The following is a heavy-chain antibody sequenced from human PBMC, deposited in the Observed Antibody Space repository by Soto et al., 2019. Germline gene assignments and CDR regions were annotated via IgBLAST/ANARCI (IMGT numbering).Heavy chain of an antibody. CDR2: VSGGGSRR. D-gene: IGHD3-10*01. J-gene: IGHJ4*02. CDR1: GFTFSSYA. V-gene: IGHV3-23*01. Sequence: EVQLLESGGDLVQPGGSLRLSCAASGFTFSSYAMKWVRQAPGKGLEWVSGVSGGGSRRYYAASVKGRFTISRDNSKNPLYLQMNSLRAEDTAVYFCAKDLVVRGVFDYWGQGTLVTVSS. CDR3: AKDLVVRGVFDY.